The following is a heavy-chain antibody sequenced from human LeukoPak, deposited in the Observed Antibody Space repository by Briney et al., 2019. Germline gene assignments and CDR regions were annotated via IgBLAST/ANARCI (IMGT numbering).Heavy chain of an antibody. CDR1: GFTFSVYY. D-gene: IGHD5-18*01. V-gene: IGHV3-11*01. CDR2: ISSTASMI. J-gene: IGHJ5*02. Sequence: SGGSLRLSCAASGFTFSVYYMSWIRQAPGKGLEWVSYISSTASMIYYADSVKGRFTISRDNAKSSLYLQMNSLRAEDTAVYYCARESGYSFNLWGQGTLVTVSS. CDR3: ARESGYSFNL.